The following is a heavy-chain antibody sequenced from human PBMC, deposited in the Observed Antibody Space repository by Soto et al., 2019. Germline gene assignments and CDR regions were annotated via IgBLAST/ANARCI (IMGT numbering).Heavy chain of an antibody. V-gene: IGHV3-33*01. CDR2: IWYDGSNK. J-gene: IGHJ4*02. CDR1: GFTFSSYG. D-gene: IGHD3-22*01. CDR3: ARDYYDSSGYYFFDY. Sequence: GGSLRLSCAASGFTFSSYGMHWVRQAPGKGLEWVAVIWYDGSNKYYADSVKGRFTISRDNSKNTLYLQMNSLRAEDTAVYYCARDYYDSSGYYFFDYWGQGTLVTVSS.